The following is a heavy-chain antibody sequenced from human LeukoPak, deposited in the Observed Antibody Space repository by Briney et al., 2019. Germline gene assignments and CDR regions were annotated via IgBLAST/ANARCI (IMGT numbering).Heavy chain of an antibody. V-gene: IGHV3-21*01. CDR3: AKEAVPNAAFDI. CDR2: ISSSSSYI. Sequence: PGGSLRLSCAASGFTFSSYSMNWVRQAPGKGLEWVSSISSSSSYIYYAGSEKGRFTISRDNAKNSLYLQMNSLRAEDTAVYYCAKEAVPNAAFDIWGQGTMVTVSS. J-gene: IGHJ3*02. CDR1: GFTFSSYS.